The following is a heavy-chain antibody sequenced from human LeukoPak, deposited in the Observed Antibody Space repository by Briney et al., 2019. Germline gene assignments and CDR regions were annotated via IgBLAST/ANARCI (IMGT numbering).Heavy chain of an antibody. V-gene: IGHV1-2*02. CDR2: MNCDNGGT. D-gene: IGHD3-3*01. Sequence: ASVKVSCKASGYTFTQYHFHWLRQAPGQGLEWMGWMNCDNGGTHYAQKSQGRVTMTRDTSISTAYMELNRLGSDDTAVYYCVRDGDIDAYDLWGQGTMVTVST. CDR3: VRDGDIDAYDL. CDR1: GYTFTQYH. J-gene: IGHJ3*01.